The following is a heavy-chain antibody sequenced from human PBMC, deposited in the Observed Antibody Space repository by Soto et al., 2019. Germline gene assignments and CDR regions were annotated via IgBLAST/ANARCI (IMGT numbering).Heavy chain of an antibody. CDR1: VGSFSGYY. D-gene: IGHD2-8*01. Sequence: XTLSLTCAVYVGSFSGYYWTWIRQPPGTGLEWIGXINHSXSTNYNKSLKXXVTISVDXXTNQFSLKMTSVTAADTAVYYCARDKINGIFDYWGQGTLVTVSS. CDR3: ARDKINGIFDY. CDR2: INHSXST. J-gene: IGHJ4*02. V-gene: IGHV4-34*01.